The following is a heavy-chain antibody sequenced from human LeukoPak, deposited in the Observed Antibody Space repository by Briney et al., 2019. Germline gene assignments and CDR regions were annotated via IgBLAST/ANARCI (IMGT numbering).Heavy chain of an antibody. J-gene: IGHJ4*02. CDR2: TSGGGTTT. CDR3: AKGRGDNWAFDY. D-gene: IGHD1-20*01. V-gene: IGHV3-23*01. CDR1: GFTFSNFA. Sequence: GGSLRLSCAASGFTFSNFAMSWVRQAPGKGLEWVSATSGGGTTTYYADSVKGRFTISRDNSKNTLYLQMNSLRADDTAVYYCAKGRGDNWAFDYWGQGTLVTVSS.